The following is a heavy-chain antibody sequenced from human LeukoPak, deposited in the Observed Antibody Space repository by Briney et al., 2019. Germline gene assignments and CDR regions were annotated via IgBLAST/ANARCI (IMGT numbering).Heavy chain of an antibody. V-gene: IGHV3-30-3*01. Sequence: SGGSLRLSCAASGFTFSSYAMHWVRQAPGKGLEWVAVISYDGSNKYYADSEKGRFTISRDNSKNTLYLQMNSLRAEDTAVYYCAREGGATSIPPYFDYWGQGTLVTVSS. CDR1: GFTFSSYA. CDR3: AREGGATSIPPYFDY. D-gene: IGHD1-26*01. CDR2: ISYDGSNK. J-gene: IGHJ4*02.